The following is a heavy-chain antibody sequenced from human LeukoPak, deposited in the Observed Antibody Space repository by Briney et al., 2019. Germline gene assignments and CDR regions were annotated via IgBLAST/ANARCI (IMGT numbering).Heavy chain of an antibody. CDR2: MNPNSGNT. J-gene: IGHJ5*02. CDR1: GYTFTSYD. Sequence: GASVKVSCKASGYTFTSYDINWVRRATGHGREWMGWMNPNSGNTGYAQKFQGRVTMTRNTSISTAYMELSSLRSEDTAVYYCAREKDTTNWFDPWGQGTLVTVSS. V-gene: IGHV1-8*01. D-gene: IGHD1-26*01. CDR3: AREKDTTNWFDP.